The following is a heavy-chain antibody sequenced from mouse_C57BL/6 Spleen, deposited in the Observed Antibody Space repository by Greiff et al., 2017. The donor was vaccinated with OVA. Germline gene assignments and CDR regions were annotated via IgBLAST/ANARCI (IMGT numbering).Heavy chain of an antibody. J-gene: IGHJ1*03. CDR2: IYPGSGST. D-gene: IGHD2-5*01. V-gene: IGHV1-55*01. Sequence: QVQLQQPGAELVKPGASVKMSCKASGYTFTSYWITWVKQRPGQGLEWIGDIYPGSGSTNYNEKFKSKATLTVDTSSSTAYMQLSSLTSEDSAVXYCARGRVRDWYFDVWGTGTTVTVSS. CDR3: ARGRVRDWYFDV. CDR1: GYTFTSYW.